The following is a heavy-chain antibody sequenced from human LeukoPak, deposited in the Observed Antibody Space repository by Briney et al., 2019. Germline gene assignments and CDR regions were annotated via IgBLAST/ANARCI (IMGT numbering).Heavy chain of an antibody. D-gene: IGHD2-21*01. Sequence: ASVKVSCKASGYTFTSYGISWVRQAPGQGLEWMGWISAYNGNTNYAQKLQGRVTMTTDTSTSTVYMELRSLRSDDTAVYYCARVERAYCGGDCYSGYFQHWGQGTLVTVSS. J-gene: IGHJ1*01. CDR3: ARVERAYCGGDCYSGYFQH. V-gene: IGHV1-18*01. CDR2: ISAYNGNT. CDR1: GYTFTSYG.